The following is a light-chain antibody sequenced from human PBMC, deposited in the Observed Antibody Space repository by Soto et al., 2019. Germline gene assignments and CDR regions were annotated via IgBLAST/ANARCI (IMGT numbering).Light chain of an antibody. CDR1: SSNIGGAYD. J-gene: IGLJ1*01. CDR2: ANN. V-gene: IGLV1-40*01. CDR3: QSYDSSLNGYV. Sequence: LTQPPSVSGAPGQRVTISCTGSSSNIGGAYDVHWYQQLPGIAPKLLIYANNYRPSGVPDRFSGSKSGTSASLAITGLQAEDEADYYCQSYDSSLNGYVFGTGTKVTVL.